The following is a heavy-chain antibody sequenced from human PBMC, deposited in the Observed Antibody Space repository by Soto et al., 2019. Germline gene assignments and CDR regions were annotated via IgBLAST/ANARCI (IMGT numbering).Heavy chain of an antibody. CDR1: GYTLTELP. J-gene: IGHJ5*02. V-gene: IGHV1-24*01. CDR3: ATDRGSYDSSGYYNWFDP. CDR2: FDPEDGET. D-gene: IGHD3-22*01. Sequence: GASVKVSCKVSGYTLTELPMHWVRQAPGKGLEWMGGFDPEDGETIYAQKFQGRVTMTEDTSTDTAYMELSSLRSEDTAVYYCATDRGSYDSSGYYNWFDPWGQGTLVTVSS.